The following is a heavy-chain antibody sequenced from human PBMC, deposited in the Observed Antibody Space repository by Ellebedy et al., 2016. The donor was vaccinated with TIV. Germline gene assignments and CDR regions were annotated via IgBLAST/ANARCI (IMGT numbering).Heavy chain of an antibody. CDR1: GFTFTSHE. Sequence: ASVKVSXXSSGFTFTSHEYFWVRQAPGQGLEWMARVRAYNGDTNYAQKFQGRVTMTTDTSTATVHMELSSLRSEDTAVYFCARGRQDFDYWGQGTLVSVSS. CDR3: ARGRQDFDY. J-gene: IGHJ4*02. V-gene: IGHV1-18*01. CDR2: VRAYNGDT.